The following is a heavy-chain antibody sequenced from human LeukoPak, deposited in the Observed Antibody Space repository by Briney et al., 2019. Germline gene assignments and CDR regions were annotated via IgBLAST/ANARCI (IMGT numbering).Heavy chain of an antibody. V-gene: IGHV3-7*01. CDR3: ASARYGDYEGFANLNF. D-gene: IGHD4-17*01. Sequence: GGSLRLSCAASGFTFSSYWMSWVRQAPGKGLEWVANIKQDGSERYYVDSVKGRFTIYRDNAKNSLYLQMNSLRAEDTAVYYCASARYGDYEGFANLNFWGQGTLVTVSS. CDR1: GFTFSSYW. J-gene: IGHJ4*02. CDR2: IKQDGSER.